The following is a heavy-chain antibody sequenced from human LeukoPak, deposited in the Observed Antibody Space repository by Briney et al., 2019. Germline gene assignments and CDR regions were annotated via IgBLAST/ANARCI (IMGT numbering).Heavy chain of an antibody. V-gene: IGHV3-21*05. CDR2: ITSSSNFI. Sequence: PGGSLRLSCTASGFTFSAYSMNWVRQAPGKGLEWLSIITSSSNFIYYADSVKGRFTVSRDNAKNSLYLQMDSLRAEDTAVYYCARRVPSQVITDYLDYWGLGALVTVSS. CDR1: GFTFSAYS. D-gene: IGHD3-22*01. CDR3: ARRVPSQVITDYLDY. J-gene: IGHJ4*02.